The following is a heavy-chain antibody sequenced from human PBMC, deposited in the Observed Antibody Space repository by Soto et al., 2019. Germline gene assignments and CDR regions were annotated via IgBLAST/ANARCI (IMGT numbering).Heavy chain of an antibody. Sequence: SVKVSFKASGGTFSRYAISWVRQAPGQGLEWMGGIIPIFGTANYAQKFQGRVTITADESTSTAYMELSSLRSEDTAVYYCARGRITMFLVGMDVWGQGTTVTVSS. CDR3: ARGRITMFLVGMDV. D-gene: IGHD3-10*02. CDR2: IIPIFGTA. V-gene: IGHV1-69*13. J-gene: IGHJ6*02. CDR1: GGTFSRYA.